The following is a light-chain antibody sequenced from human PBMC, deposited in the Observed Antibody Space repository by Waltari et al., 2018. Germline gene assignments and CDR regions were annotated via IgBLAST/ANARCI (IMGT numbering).Light chain of an antibody. Sequence: EIVMTQSPATLSVSPGGRATLSCRASGSGLNFLAWYQQKPGQAPRLLVYGASNRATGIPVRFTGGGSGTEFTLTISSVQSEDFAVYYCQQYNLWPRTFGQGTKVEIE. V-gene: IGKV3-15*01. CDR1: GSGLNF. J-gene: IGKJ1*01. CDR2: GAS. CDR3: QQYNLWPRT.